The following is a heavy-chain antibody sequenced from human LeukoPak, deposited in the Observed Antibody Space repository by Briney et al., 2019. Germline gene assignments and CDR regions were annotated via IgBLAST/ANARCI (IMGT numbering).Heavy chain of an antibody. CDR3: ARGGWYDFWSGYVYYFDY. D-gene: IGHD3-3*01. Sequence: ASVKVSCKASGGTFSSYAISWVRQAPGQGLEWMGRIIPILGIANYAQKFQGRVTITADKSTSTAYMELSSLRSEDTAVYYCARGGWYDFWSGYVYYFDYWGQGTLVTVSS. CDR2: IIPILGIA. J-gene: IGHJ4*02. CDR1: GGTFSSYA. V-gene: IGHV1-69*04.